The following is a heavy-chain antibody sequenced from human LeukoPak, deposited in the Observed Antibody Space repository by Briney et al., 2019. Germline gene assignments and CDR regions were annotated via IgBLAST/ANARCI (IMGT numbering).Heavy chain of an antibody. CDR1: GFTFSSYA. CDR3: ARAYQLLYDSVFDY. Sequence: PGGSLRLSCAASGFTFSSYAMHWVRQAPGKGLEWVAVISYDGSNKYYADSVKGRFTISRDNSKNTLYLQMNSLRAEDTAVYYCARAYQLLYDSVFDYWGQGTLVTVSS. V-gene: IGHV3-30-3*01. J-gene: IGHJ4*02. D-gene: IGHD2-2*02. CDR2: ISYDGSNK.